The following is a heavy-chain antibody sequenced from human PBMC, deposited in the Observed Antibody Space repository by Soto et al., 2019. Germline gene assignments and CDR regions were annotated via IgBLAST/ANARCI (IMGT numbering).Heavy chain of an antibody. CDR1: GFTFSSYA. CDR3: ARPQFRNYFDY. CDR2: ISYDGSNK. V-gene: IGHV3-30-3*01. J-gene: IGHJ4*02. Sequence: QVQLVESGGGVVQPGRSLRLSCAASGFTFSSYAMHWVCQAPGKGLEWVAVISYDGSNKYYADSVKGRFTISRDNSRNTLYLQMNSLRAEDTAVYYCARPQFRNYFDYWGQGTLVTVSS.